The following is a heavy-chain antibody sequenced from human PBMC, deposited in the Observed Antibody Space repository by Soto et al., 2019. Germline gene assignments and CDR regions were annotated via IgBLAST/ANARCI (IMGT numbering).Heavy chain of an antibody. J-gene: IGHJ5*02. CDR3: AAGGSQGKFGP. CDR2: IVVGSGNT. Sequence: QMQLVQSGPEVKKPGTSVKVSCKASGFTFTSSAVQWVRQARGKRLEWIGWIVVGSGNTNYAQKFQERVTITRDMSTSTAYMELSSLRSEDTAVEYCAAGGSQGKFGPWGQGTLVTVSS. CDR1: GFTFTSSA. V-gene: IGHV1-58*01. D-gene: IGHD1-26*01.